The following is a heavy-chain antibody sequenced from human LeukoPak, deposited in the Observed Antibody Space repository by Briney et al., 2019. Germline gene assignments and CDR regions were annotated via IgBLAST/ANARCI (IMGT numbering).Heavy chain of an antibody. V-gene: IGHV3-73*01. D-gene: IGHD6-19*01. J-gene: IGHJ4*02. CDR1: GFAFSGSA. CDR2: IRSKTNNSAT. Sequence: GGSLRLSCAASGFAFSGSALHWVRQASGKGLEWIGRIRSKTNNSATTYAASVTGRFTISRDDAENTLYLQMNSLRAEDTAVYYCAKGVGQWLGTFDYWGQGTLVTVSS. CDR3: AKGVGQWLGTFDY.